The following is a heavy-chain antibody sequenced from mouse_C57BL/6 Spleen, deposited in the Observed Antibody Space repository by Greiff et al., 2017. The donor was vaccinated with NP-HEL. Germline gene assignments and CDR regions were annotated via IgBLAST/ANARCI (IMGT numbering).Heavy chain of an antibody. V-gene: IGHV2-6-1*01. J-gene: IGHJ4*01. CDR1: GFSLTSYG. Sequence: QVQLKESGPGLVAPSQSLSITCTVSGFSLTSYGVHWVRQPPGKGLEWLVVIWSDGSTTYNSALKSRLSTSKDNSKSQVFLKMNSLQTDDTAMYYCARHEGGNSYYYAMDYWGQGTSVTVSS. CDR3: ARHEGGNSYYYAMDY. D-gene: IGHD1-3*01. CDR2: IWSDGST.